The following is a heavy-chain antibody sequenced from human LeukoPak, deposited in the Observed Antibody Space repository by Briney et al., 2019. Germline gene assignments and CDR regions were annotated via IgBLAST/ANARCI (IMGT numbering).Heavy chain of an antibody. Sequence: SETLSLTCTVSGGSISRYYWSWIRQPAGKGLEWIGRIYTSGSTNYNPSLKSRVTMSVDTSKNQFSLKLSSVTAADTAVYYCARGGYGSGSYSTHFDYWGQGTLVTVSS. J-gene: IGHJ4*02. CDR2: IYTSGST. CDR3: ARGGYGSGSYSTHFDY. V-gene: IGHV4-4*07. D-gene: IGHD3-10*01. CDR1: GGSISRYY.